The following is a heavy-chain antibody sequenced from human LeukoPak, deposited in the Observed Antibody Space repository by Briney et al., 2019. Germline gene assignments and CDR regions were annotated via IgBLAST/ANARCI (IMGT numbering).Heavy chain of an antibody. Sequence: PGGSLRLSCAASGFTFSSYGMHWVRQAPGKGLEWVAVISYDGGNKYYADSVKGRFTISRDNSKNTLYLQMNSLRAEDTAVYYCARGAVASGWLVSDYWGQGTLVTVSS. CDR3: ARGAVASGWLVSDY. CDR1: GFTFSSYG. V-gene: IGHV3-30*03. CDR2: ISYDGGNK. D-gene: IGHD6-19*01. J-gene: IGHJ4*02.